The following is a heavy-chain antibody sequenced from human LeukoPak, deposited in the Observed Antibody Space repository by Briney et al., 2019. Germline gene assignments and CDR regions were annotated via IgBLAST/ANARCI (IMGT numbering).Heavy chain of an antibody. V-gene: IGHV1-2*02. CDR2: INPNSSDR. Sequence: GASVKVSCKASEYTFTAYSVHWVRQAPGQGLEWMGWINPNSSDRNFAQNFQGRVTMTRDTSISTVYMELSRLRSDDTAVYYCARVGQWLVENGWFEPGGEGTLVTVSS. D-gene: IGHD6-19*01. J-gene: IGHJ5*02. CDR3: ARVGQWLVENGWFEP. CDR1: EYTFTAYS.